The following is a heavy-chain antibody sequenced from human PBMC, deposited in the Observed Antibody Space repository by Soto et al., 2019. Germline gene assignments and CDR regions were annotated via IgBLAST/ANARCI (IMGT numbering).Heavy chain of an antibody. CDR3: ARDAEYYGSGIREAFDL. D-gene: IGHD3-10*01. V-gene: IGHV1-3*01. Sequence: KFQGRVTITRDTSASTAYMELSSLRSEDTAGYYCARDAEYYGSGIREAFDLWGQGTMVTVSS. J-gene: IGHJ3*01.